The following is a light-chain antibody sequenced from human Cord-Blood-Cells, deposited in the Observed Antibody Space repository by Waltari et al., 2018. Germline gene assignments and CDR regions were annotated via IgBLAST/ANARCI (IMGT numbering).Light chain of an antibody. CDR3: QQYDNLPLT. CDR2: DAS. V-gene: IGKV1-33*01. Sequence: DIQMTHSPSYLSASVGYRVTITCQASQDISNYLNWYQQNPAKAPKLLIYDASNLETGVPSRFSGSGSGTDFTFTISSLQPEDIATYYCQQYDNLPLTFGGGTKVEIK. J-gene: IGKJ4*01. CDR1: QDISNY.